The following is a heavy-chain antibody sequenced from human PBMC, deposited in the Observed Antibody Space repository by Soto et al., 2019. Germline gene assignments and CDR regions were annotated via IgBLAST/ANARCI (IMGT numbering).Heavy chain of an antibody. CDR2: IYASGSG. CDR1: GGSISSYY. CDR3: AKVSAVAYLFES. J-gene: IGHJ4*02. D-gene: IGHD6-19*01. Sequence: SETLSLTCTVSGGSISSYYWSWIRQPAGKGLEWIGRIYASGSGNYNPSLKSRVTMSVDTSKNQFSLKLSSVTDADTAVYYCAKVSAVAYLFESWGQGTLVTVYS. V-gene: IGHV4-4*07.